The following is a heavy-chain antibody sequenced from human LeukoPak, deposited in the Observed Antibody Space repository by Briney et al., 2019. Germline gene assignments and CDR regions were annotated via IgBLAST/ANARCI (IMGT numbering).Heavy chain of an antibody. D-gene: IGHD6-19*01. CDR2: ISPFNGDT. CDR1: GYTFTSYG. J-gene: IGHJ3*02. V-gene: IGHV1-18*01. Sequence: ASVKASCKTSGYTFTSYGLGWVRQAPGQGLEWMGWISPFNGDTNYAQSFQGRVTMTSDTSTDTAYMELRSLRSGDTAMYYCAREMRSGWDFDASDIWGQGTLVTVSP. CDR3: AREMRSGWDFDASDI.